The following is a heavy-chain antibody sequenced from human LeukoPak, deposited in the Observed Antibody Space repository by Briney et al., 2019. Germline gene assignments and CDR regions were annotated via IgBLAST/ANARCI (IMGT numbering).Heavy chain of an antibody. J-gene: IGHJ4*02. CDR1: GLIFSNYW. Sequence: RGGSLSLSCAVSGLIFSNYWMSWVRQAPGGGREWVGNINEHGREEFYVDSVRGRFTISRDNARNSLYLQMNSLRAEDTAVYYCGRNPDAGTADYWGQGTLVTVSS. V-gene: IGHV3-7*01. D-gene: IGHD6-13*01. CDR3: GRNPDAGTADY. CDR2: INEHGREE.